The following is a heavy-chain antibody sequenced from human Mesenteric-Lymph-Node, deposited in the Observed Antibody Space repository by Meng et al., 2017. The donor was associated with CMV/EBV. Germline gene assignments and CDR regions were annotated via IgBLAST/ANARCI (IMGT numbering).Heavy chain of an antibody. CDR3: ARGGGGYSGYDFGGWFDP. J-gene: IGHJ5*02. CDR1: GFTFSSYW. CDR2: IKQDGSEK. Sequence: GGSLRLSCAASGFTFSSYWMSWVRQAPGKGLEWVANIKQDGSEKYYVDSVKGRFTISRDNAKNSLYLQMNSLRAGDTAVYYCARGGGGYSGYDFGGWFDPWGQGTLVTVSS. D-gene: IGHD5-12*01. V-gene: IGHV3-7*01.